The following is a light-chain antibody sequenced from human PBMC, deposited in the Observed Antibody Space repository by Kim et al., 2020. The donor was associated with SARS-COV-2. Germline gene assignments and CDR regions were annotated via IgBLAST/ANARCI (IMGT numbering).Light chain of an antibody. V-gene: IGKV1-12*01. CDR1: QGIASW. CDR2: AAS. CDR3: QQSNKCPIT. J-gene: IGKJ5*01. Sequence: DVQMTQSPSSVSASVGDRVTITCRASQGIASWLAWYQQKPGKAPKLLIYAASSLPGGVPSRFSGSGSGTDFTLTISSLQPEDFATYYCQQSNKCPITFGQGTRLEIK.